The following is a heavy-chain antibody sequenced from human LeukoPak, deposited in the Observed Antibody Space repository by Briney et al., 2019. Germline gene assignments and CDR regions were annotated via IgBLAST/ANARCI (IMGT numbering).Heavy chain of an antibody. J-gene: IGHJ4*02. CDR1: GGTFSSYA. CDR2: IIPIFGTA. CDR3: ARAMSIAARLQTIFDY. D-gene: IGHD6-6*01. Sequence: SVKVSCTASGGTFSSYAISWVRQAPGQGLEWMGGIIPIFGTANYAQKFQGRVTITADKSTSTAYMELSSLRSEDTAVYYCARAMSIAARLQTIFDYWGQGTLVTVSS. V-gene: IGHV1-69*06.